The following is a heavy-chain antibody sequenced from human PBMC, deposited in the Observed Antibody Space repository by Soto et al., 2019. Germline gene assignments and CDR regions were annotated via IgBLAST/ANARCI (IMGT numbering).Heavy chain of an antibody. CDR2: IIPIFGTA. Sequence: SVKVSCKASGGTFSSYAISWVRQAPGQGLEWMGGIIPIFGTANYAQKFQGRVTITADESTSTAYMELSSLRSEDTAVYYCARVEYYDDSSGYYYGDAFDIWGQGTMVTVS. V-gene: IGHV1-69*13. CDR1: GGTFSSYA. CDR3: ARVEYYDDSSGYYYGDAFDI. J-gene: IGHJ3*02. D-gene: IGHD3-22*01.